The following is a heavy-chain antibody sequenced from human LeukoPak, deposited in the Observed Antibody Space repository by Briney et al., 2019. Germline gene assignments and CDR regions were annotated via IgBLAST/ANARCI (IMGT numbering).Heavy chain of an antibody. CDR3: AKPKSHYGSGSYYHN. D-gene: IGHD3-10*01. J-gene: IGHJ4*02. Sequence: GGSLRLSCAASGFTFSSYAMSWVHQAPGKGLEWVSAISGSGGSTYYADSVKGRFTISRDNSKNTLYLQMNSLRAEDTAVYYCAKPKSHYGSGSYYHNWGQGTLVTVSS. V-gene: IGHV3-23*01. CDR2: ISGSGGST. CDR1: GFTFSSYA.